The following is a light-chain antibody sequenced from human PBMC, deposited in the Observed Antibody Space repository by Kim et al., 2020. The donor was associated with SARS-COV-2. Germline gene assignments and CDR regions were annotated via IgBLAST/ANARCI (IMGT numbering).Light chain of an antibody. CDR3: NSRDSSGNPR. Sequence: SSELTQDPAVSVALAQTVRITCQGDSLRSYYASWYQQKPGQAPVLVIYGKNNRPSGIPDRFSGSSSGNTASLTITGAQAEDEADYYCNSRDSSGNPRFGG. V-gene: IGLV3-19*01. CDR2: GKN. CDR1: SLRSYY. J-gene: IGLJ2*01.